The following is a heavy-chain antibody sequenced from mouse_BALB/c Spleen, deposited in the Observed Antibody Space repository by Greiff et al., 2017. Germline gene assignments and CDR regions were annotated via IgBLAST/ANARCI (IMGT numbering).Heavy chain of an antibody. V-gene: IGHV3-6*02. CDR1: GYSITSGYY. CDR3: ARRLRLYYFDY. D-gene: IGHD2-2*01. Sequence: EVQLQESGPGLVKPSQSLSLTCSVTGYSITSGYYWNWIRQFPGNKLEWMGYISYDGSNNYNPSLKNRISITRDTSKNQFFLKLNSVTTEDTATYYCARRLRLYYFDYWGQGTTLTVSS. CDR2: ISYDGSN. J-gene: IGHJ2*01.